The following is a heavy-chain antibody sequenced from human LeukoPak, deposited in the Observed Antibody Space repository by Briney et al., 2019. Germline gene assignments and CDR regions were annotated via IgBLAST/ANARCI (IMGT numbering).Heavy chain of an antibody. J-gene: IGHJ4*03. D-gene: IGHD1-1*01. CDR2: INHRGDT. Sequence: SETLSLTCAVYGGSFSTYYWSWIRQSPGKGLEWIAEINHRGDTNYNPSVKSRVTMSVDTSKSQFSLKVSSLTAADTAVYYCARGPTISETGYFDYWGQGTLVTVSS. CDR3: ARGPTISETGYFDY. CDR1: GGSFSTYY. V-gene: IGHV4-34*01.